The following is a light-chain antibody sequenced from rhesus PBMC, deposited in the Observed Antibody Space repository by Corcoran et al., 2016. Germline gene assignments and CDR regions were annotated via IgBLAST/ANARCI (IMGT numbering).Light chain of an antibody. CDR3: QHTFGAPYS. V-gene: IGKV1-25*01. Sequence: DIQMTQSPSSLSASLGDRVTITCQASQDIRNHLAWYQKKPGTVPNLLIYQASTLQNGVPSRFSGSGSGTDFTLTISSLQPEDFATYDCQHTFGAPYSFGQGTTVDIE. CDR2: QAS. CDR1: QDIRNH. J-gene: IGKJ2*01.